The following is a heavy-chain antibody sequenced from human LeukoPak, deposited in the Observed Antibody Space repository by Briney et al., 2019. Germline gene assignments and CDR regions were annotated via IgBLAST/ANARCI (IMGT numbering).Heavy chain of an antibody. CDR3: ARSTYYYGSGSRFDWFDP. J-gene: IGHJ5*02. V-gene: IGHV1-2*02. Sequence: ASVKVSCKASGYTFTGYYMHWVRQAPGQGLEWMGWINPNSGGTNYAQKFQGRVTMTRNTSISTAYMELSRLRSDDTAVYYCARSTYYYGSGSRFDWFDPWGQGTLVTVSS. CDR1: GYTFTGYY. CDR2: INPNSGGT. D-gene: IGHD3-10*01.